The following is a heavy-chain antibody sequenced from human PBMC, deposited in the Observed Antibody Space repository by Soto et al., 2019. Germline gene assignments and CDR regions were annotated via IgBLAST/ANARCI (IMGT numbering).Heavy chain of an antibody. CDR1: GFIVSSFY. D-gene: IGHD4-17*01. Sequence: PGGSLRLSCAASGFIVSSFYMSWVRQAPGKGLEWVSVIYSGGRTYYGDSVKGRFTISRDRSKNTLYLQMNSLRAEDTAVYFCARGTRDYGDYVDYWGQGTLVTVSS. J-gene: IGHJ4*02. CDR3: ARGTRDYGDYVDY. CDR2: IYSGGRT. V-gene: IGHV3-66*01.